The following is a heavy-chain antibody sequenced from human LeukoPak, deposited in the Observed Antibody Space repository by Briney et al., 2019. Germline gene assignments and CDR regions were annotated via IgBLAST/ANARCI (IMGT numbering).Heavy chain of an antibody. CDR3: ARRPYGSGRGWFDP. D-gene: IGHD3-10*01. CDR2: INHSGST. V-gene: IGHV4-34*01. CDR1: GVSFSGYY. Sequence: SETLSLTCAVYGVSFSGYYWSWIRQPPGKGLEWIGEINHSGSTNYNPSLKSRVTISVDTSKNQFSLKLSSVTAADTAVYYCARRPYGSGRGWFDPWGQGTLVTVSS. J-gene: IGHJ5*02.